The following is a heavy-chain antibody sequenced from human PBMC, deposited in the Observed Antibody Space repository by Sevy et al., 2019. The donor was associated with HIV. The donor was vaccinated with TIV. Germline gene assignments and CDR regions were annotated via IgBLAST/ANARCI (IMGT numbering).Heavy chain of an antibody. V-gene: IGHV1-2*02. CDR1: GYTFTGYY. CDR3: ARAGITMVRRTAPLYWFDP. D-gene: IGHD3-10*01. Sequence: ASVNVSCKASGYTFTGYYMHWVRQAPGQGLEWMGWINPNSGGTNYAQKFQGRVTMTRDTSISTAYMELSRLRSDDTAVYYCARAGITMVRRTAPLYWFDPWGQGTLVTVSS. J-gene: IGHJ5*02. CDR2: INPNSGGT.